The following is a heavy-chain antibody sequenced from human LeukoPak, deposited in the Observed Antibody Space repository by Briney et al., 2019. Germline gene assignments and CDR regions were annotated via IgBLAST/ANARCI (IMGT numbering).Heavy chain of an antibody. CDR2: IKSKTDGGTT. Sequence: PGGSLRLSCAASGFTFSNAWMSWVRQAPGKGLEWVGRIKSKTDGGTTDYAAPVKGRFTISRDDSKNTLYLQMNSLKTEDTAVYYCTTAPFCSCTSCYWSKRHEHDYWGQGTLVTVSS. V-gene: IGHV3-15*01. CDR3: TTAPFCSCTSCYWSKRHEHDY. CDR1: GFTFSNAW. D-gene: IGHD2-2*01. J-gene: IGHJ4*02.